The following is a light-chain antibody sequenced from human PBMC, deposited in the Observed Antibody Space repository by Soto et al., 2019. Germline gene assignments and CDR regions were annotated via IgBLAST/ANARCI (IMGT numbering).Light chain of an antibody. Sequence: QSVLTQPASVSGSPGQSITISCTGTSSDVGGYNYVSWYQQHPGKAPKVMIYEVTNRPSGVSNRFSASNSGNTASLTISGLXAEDEADYYCGSYSSASPSYVLGTGTKVTVL. V-gene: IGLV2-14*01. CDR2: EVT. CDR1: SSDVGGYNY. CDR3: GSYSSASPSYV. J-gene: IGLJ1*01.